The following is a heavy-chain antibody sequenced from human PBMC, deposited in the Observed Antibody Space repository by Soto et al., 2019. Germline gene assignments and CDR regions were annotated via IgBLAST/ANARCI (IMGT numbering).Heavy chain of an antibody. CDR2: IDPSDSYT. CDR3: ARLRYFDWSTSYGMDV. J-gene: IGHJ6*02. Sequence: PGESLKISCKGSGYSFTSYWISWVRQMPGKGLEWMGRIDPSDSYTNYCPSFQGHVTISADKSISTAYLQWSSLKASDTAMYYCARLRYFDWSTSYGMDVWGQGTTVTVSS. V-gene: IGHV5-10-1*01. CDR1: GYSFTSYW. D-gene: IGHD3-9*01.